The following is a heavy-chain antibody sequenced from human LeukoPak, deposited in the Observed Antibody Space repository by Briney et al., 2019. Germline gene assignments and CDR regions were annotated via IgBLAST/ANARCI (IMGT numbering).Heavy chain of an antibody. Sequence: PGGSLRLSCAASGFTFDDYGMSWVRQAPGKGLEWVSGINWNGGSTGYADSVKGRFTISRDNAKNSLYLQMNSLRAEDTALYYCAGQGTSDYYYYYYMDVWGKGTTVTVSS. CDR1: GFTFDDYG. J-gene: IGHJ6*03. V-gene: IGHV3-20*04. CDR2: INWNGGST. D-gene: IGHD2-2*01. CDR3: AGQGTSDYYYYYYMDV.